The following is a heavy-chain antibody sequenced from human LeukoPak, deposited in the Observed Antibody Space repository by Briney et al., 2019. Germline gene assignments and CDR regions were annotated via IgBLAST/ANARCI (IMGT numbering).Heavy chain of an antibody. V-gene: IGHV3-74*01. CDR1: GFTFSSYW. CDR3: ARYNWNSAPFDY. Sequence: GGSLRLSCAASGFTFSSYWMHWVRQAPGKGLVWVSRINSDGSSTSHADSVKGRFTISRDSAKNTLYLEMNSLRAEDTAVYYCARYNWNSAPFDYWGQGTLVTVSS. CDR2: INSDGSST. J-gene: IGHJ4*02. D-gene: IGHD1-7*01.